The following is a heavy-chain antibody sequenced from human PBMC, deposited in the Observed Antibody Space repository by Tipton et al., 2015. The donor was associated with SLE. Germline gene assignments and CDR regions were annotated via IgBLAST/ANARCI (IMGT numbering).Heavy chain of an antibody. V-gene: IGHV3-30*02. CDR3: VGGTGAYFDH. Sequence: SLRLSCASSGFTYSGYAIHWVRQAPGKGREWVAFIRADGSNKDYADSVKGRFTISRDNSKNTLYLQMNRLRVEETAVYYCVGGTGAYFDHWGQGTLVTVSS. D-gene: IGHD3-10*01. CDR2: IRADGSNK. J-gene: IGHJ4*02. CDR1: GFTYSGYA.